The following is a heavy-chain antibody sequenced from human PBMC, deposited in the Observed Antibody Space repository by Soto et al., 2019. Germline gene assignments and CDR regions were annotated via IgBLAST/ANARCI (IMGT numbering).Heavy chain of an antibody. V-gene: IGHV1-69*13. CDR2: IIPSFNRP. CDR3: ATSKVGYSFGSPFDF. J-gene: IGHJ4*02. CDR1: GGTFSSFV. D-gene: IGHD5-18*01. Sequence: SVKVSCKASGGTFSSFVISWVRQAPGQGPEWMGGIIPSFNRPNYAQKIQGRVTITADESTTTSYMELSSLRSGDTAVYYCATSKVGYSFGSPFDFWGQGTLVTVSS.